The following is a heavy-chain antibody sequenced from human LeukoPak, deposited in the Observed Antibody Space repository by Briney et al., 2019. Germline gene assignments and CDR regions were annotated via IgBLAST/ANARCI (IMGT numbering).Heavy chain of an antibody. D-gene: IGHD2-21*01. CDR1: GFTFSSYA. CDR2: TSKSDGST. V-gene: IGHV3-23*01. Sequence: GGSLRLPCAASGFTFSSYAMTWVRQAPGKGLAWVSSTSKSDGSTYYADSVKGRFTISRDNSKNTVYLHMDSLRVEDTAIYYCARGALIPDFRGQGTLVTVSS. CDR3: ARGALIPDF. J-gene: IGHJ4*02.